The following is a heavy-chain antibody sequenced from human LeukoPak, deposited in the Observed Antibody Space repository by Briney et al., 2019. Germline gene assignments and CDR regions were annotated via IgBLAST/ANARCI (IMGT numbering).Heavy chain of an antibody. CDR2: INSDGSST. D-gene: IGHD3-10*01. V-gene: IGHV3-74*01. J-gene: IGHJ4*02. CDR3: AKDGEPKGIGSPFDY. Sequence: PGGSLRLSCAASGFTFSSYWMHWVRQAPGKGLVWVSRINSDGSSTSYADSVKGRFTISRDNAKNSLYLQLNSLRAEDTALYYCAKDGEPKGIGSPFDYWGQGTLVTVSS. CDR1: GFTFSSYW.